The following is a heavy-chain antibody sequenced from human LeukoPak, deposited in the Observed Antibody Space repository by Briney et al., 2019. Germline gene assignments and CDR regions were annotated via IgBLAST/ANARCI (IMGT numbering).Heavy chain of an antibody. D-gene: IGHD5-18*01. CDR3: ARDGVPVDTAMVKNYMDV. Sequence: ASVKVSCKASGYIFTTYAMQRVRQAPGQSLEWMGWINVGNGNTAYSQKFQGRVTITRDTSATTAYMELSSLRSEDTAVYYCARDGVPVDTAMVKNYMDVWGKGTTVTVSS. J-gene: IGHJ6*03. V-gene: IGHV1-3*01. CDR2: INVGNGNT. CDR1: GYIFTTYA.